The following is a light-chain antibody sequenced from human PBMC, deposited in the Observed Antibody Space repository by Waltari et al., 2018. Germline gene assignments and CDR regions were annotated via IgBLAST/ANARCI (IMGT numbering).Light chain of an antibody. CDR1: RSAVGGHTY. Sequence: QSALTQPPSASGSPGQSVTIPCTGVRSAVGGHTYVAWYQQHPGKAPKVMIYEVNNRPSGVPDRFSGSKSGNTASLTVSGLQAEDEASYYCSSYVDSNNILFGGGTKLTVL. CDR3: SSYVDSNNIL. CDR2: EVN. V-gene: IGLV2-8*01. J-gene: IGLJ2*01.